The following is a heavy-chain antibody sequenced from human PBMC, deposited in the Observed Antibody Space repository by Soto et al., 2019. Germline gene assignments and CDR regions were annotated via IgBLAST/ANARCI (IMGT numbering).Heavy chain of an antibody. Sequence: LLESGGGLVQPGESLRLSCVASGLSFPNYAMNWVRQAPGKGLEWVSGIGGSGAYTYYADSVKGRFTISRDNSKNTVYLQMNSLRGEDTAVYYCAKGSSSTQFLNYYFYHMDVWGKGTTVSVSS. J-gene: IGHJ6*03. CDR2: IGGSGAYT. D-gene: IGHD2-2*01. V-gene: IGHV3-23*01. CDR3: AKGSSSTQFLNYYFYHMDV. CDR1: GLSFPNYA.